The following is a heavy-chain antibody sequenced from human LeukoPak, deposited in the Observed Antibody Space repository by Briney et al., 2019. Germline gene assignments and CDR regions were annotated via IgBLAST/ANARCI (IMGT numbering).Heavy chain of an antibody. Sequence: GSLRLSCAASGFTFSSYSMNWVRQAPGKGLEWVSSISSSSSYIYYADSVKGRFTISRDNSKNTLYLQMNSLRAEDTAVYYCAKVGQQLVLDYWGQGTLVTVSS. CDR2: ISSSSSYI. V-gene: IGHV3-21*01. CDR3: AKVGQQLVLDY. J-gene: IGHJ4*02. D-gene: IGHD6-13*01. CDR1: GFTFSSYS.